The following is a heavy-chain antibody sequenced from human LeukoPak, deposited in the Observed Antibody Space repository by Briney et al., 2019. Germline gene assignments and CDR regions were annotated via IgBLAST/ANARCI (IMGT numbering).Heavy chain of an antibody. CDR3: AREPYGDSQSGYFDY. V-gene: IGHV3-23*01. CDR2: ISGSGGST. CDR1: GFTFSSYA. J-gene: IGHJ4*02. Sequence: PGGSLRLSCAASGFTFSSYAMSWVRQAPGKGLEWVSAISGSGGSTYYADSVKGRFTISRDNAKNSLYLQMNSLRAEDTAVYYCAREPYGDSQSGYFDYWGQGTLVTVSS. D-gene: IGHD4-17*01.